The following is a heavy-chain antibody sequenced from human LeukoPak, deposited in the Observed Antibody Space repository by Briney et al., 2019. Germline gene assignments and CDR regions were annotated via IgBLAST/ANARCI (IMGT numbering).Heavy chain of an antibody. D-gene: IGHD3-22*01. CDR2: INHSGST. J-gene: IGHJ4*02. Sequence: SETLSLTCAVYGGSFSGYYWSWIRQPPGKGLEWIGEINHSGSTNYNPSLKSRVTISVDTSKNQFSLKLSSVTAADTAVCYCARRNKWLLLRIGYYFDYWGQGTLVTVSS. V-gene: IGHV4-34*01. CDR1: GGSFSGYY. CDR3: ARRNKWLLLRIGYYFDY.